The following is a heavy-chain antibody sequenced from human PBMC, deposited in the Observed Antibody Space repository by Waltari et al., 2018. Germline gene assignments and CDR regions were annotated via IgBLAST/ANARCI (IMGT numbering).Heavy chain of an antibody. D-gene: IGHD5-12*01. V-gene: IGHV3-7*01. CDR1: GFTFSSYW. Sequence: EVQLVESGGGLVQPGGSLRLSCAASGFTFSSYWMTWVRQAAGKGREWVAKIKQEGSVKDYVDAVRGRFTISRDNAKNSLYLQMNILRAEDTAVYYCARDSGYSGYNSYSFDYWGQGTLVTVSS. CDR3: ARDSGYSGYNSYSFDY. CDR2: IKQEGSVK. J-gene: IGHJ4*02.